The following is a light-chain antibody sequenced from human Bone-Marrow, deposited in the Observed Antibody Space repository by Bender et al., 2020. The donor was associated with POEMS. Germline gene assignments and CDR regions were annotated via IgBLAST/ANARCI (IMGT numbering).Light chain of an antibody. CDR2: RNN. CDR3: CSYAGSSTYV. V-gene: IGLV1-40*01. J-gene: IGLJ1*01. CDR1: SSNTGSGYD. Sequence: QSVLTQPPSVSGAPGQRVTISCTGSSSNTGSGYDINWYQHLPGTAPKLLIHRNNQRPSGVPDRFSGSKSGNTASLTISGLQSEDEADYYCCSYAGSSTYVFGRGTTVTVL.